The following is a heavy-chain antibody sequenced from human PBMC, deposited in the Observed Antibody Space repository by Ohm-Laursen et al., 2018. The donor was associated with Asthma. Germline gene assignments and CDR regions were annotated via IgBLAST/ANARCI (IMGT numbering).Heavy chain of an antibody. CDR1: GGSVSSGSYY. J-gene: IGHJ5*02. CDR3: ARGSRIVTGYYGSAALNWFDP. Sequence: SETLSLTCTVSGGSVSSGSYYWIWIRQPPGRGLEFIGYVYHTGSTIYNPSLKGRVTISVDTSKNHFSLWLTSVTSADTAVYYCARGSRIVTGYYGSAALNWFDPWGQGTLVTVSA. CDR2: VYHTGST. V-gene: IGHV4-61*03. D-gene: IGHD3-9*01.